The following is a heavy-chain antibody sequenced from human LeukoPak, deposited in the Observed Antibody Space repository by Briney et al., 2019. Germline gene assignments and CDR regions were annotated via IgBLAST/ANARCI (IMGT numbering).Heavy chain of an antibody. CDR3: ARGPNHYYYMDF. J-gene: IGHJ6*03. D-gene: IGHD2-8*01. Sequence: ASVKVSCKASGYTFNNLYMHWVRQAPGQGLEWMGWINPDGDVTKSAQKFQGRVTMTTDKSINTVFMELSGLTSDDTALYYCARGPNHYYYMDFWGKGTTVSVSS. V-gene: IGHV1-2*02. CDR2: INPDGDVT. CDR1: GYTFNNLY.